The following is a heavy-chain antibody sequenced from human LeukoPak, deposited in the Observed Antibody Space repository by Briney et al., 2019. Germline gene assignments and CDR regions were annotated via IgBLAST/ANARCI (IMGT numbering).Heavy chain of an antibody. CDR3: ARANCSSTSCQVDY. V-gene: IGHV3-20*04. J-gene: IGHJ4*02. D-gene: IGHD2-2*01. CDR2: INWNGGST. CDR1: GFTFDDYG. Sequence: SGGSLRLSCAASGFTFDDYGMSWVRQAPGKGLEWVSGINWNGGSTGYADSVKGRFTISRDNAKNSLYLQMNSLRAEDTALYYCARANCSSTSCQVDYWGQGTLVTVSS.